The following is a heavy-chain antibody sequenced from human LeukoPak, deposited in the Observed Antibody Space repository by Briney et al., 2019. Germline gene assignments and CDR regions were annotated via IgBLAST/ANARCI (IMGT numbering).Heavy chain of an antibody. D-gene: IGHD5-24*01. CDR2: LNPNSGDP. CDR3: ARGRNIEMTTMSGGSDY. CDR1: GYTFTDCY. Sequence: GASVKVSCKASGYTFTDCYIHWVRQAPGQGLECMGWLNPNSGDPNYAQKFQGRVSMNRDSSISTAYMDLSDLRSDDTAVYSCARGRNIEMTTMSGGSDYWGQGTLVTVSS. V-gene: IGHV1-2*02. J-gene: IGHJ4*02.